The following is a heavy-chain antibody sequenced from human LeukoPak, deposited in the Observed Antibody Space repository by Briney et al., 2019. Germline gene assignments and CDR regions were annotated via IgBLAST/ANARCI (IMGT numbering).Heavy chain of an antibody. J-gene: IGHJ6*03. V-gene: IGHV3-53*01. CDR3: ASGSGSYRTPYYYMDV. CDR1: GFTVSSNY. D-gene: IGHD3-10*01. CDR2: IYSVGST. Sequence: PGGSLRLSCAASGFTVSSNYMSWVRQAPGKGLEWVSVIYSVGSTYYADSVKGRFTISRDNSKNKLYLQMNSLRAEDTAVYYCASGSGSYRTPYYYMDVWGTGTTVTVSS.